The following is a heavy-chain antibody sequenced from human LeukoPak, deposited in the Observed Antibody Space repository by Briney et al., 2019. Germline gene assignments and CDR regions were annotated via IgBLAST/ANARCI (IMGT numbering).Heavy chain of an antibody. V-gene: IGHV4-59*01. Sequence: SETLSLTCTVSGGSISSYYWSRIRQPPGKGLEWIGYIYYSGSTNYNPSLKSRVTISVDTSKNQFSLKLSSVTAADTAVYYCARGAALRYFDWLSYYFDYWGQGTLVTVSS. D-gene: IGHD3-9*01. CDR1: GGSISSYY. CDR3: ARGAALRYFDWLSYYFDY. J-gene: IGHJ4*02. CDR2: IYYSGST.